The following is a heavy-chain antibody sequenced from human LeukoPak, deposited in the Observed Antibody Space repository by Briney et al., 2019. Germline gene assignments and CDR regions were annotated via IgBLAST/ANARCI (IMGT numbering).Heavy chain of an antibody. Sequence: SETLSLTCNVSGGSISGYHWSWIRQPPGKGLEWLGYIYYSGSSNYNPSLKSRVTISADTSKNQFSLKLTSATAADTAVYYCARWVGTITPYYYGMDVWGQGTTVTVSS. D-gene: IGHD5-24*01. CDR1: GGSISGYH. J-gene: IGHJ6*02. V-gene: IGHV4-59*12. CDR2: IYYSGSS. CDR3: ARWVGTITPYYYGMDV.